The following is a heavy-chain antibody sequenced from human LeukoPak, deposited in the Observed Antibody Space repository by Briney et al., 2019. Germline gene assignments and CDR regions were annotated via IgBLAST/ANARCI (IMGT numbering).Heavy chain of an antibody. CDR1: GFSFGDDY. J-gene: IGHJ4*02. D-gene: IGHD6-13*01. CDR2: IKRDASDI. Sequence: GGSLSLSCAASGFSFGDDYMSWIRQAPGKGPEWVAYIKRDASDIYYADSVKGRFTISRDNSKNSLFLHMDSLRVEDSAVYYCARGRGQQHTSHWGQGTLVTVSS. V-gene: IGHV3-11*01. CDR3: ARGRGQQHTSH.